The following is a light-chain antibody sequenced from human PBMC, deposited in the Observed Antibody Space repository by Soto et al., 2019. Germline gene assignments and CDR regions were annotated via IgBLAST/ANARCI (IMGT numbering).Light chain of an antibody. CDR1: QGINSF. J-gene: IGKJ1*01. CDR3: QKYNSAPRT. CDR2: AAS. V-gene: IGKV1-27*01. Sequence: GDRVTNTCRASQGINSFLAWYQQKTGKVPKILIYAASTLQSGVPSRFRGSGSGTDLNLTISRLQPEDAATYYCQKYNSAPRTFGQGTKVDIK.